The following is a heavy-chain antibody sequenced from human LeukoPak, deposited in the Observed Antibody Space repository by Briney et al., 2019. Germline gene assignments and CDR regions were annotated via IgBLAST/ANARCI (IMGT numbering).Heavy chain of an antibody. CDR1: GITFSRFW. D-gene: IGHD3/OR15-3a*01. CDR3: ATSYDMGWLIGY. V-gene: IGHV3-7*03. J-gene: IGHJ4*02. CDR2: INQDGSEK. Sequence: PGGALRLSCAASGITFSRFWMSWVRQAPGRGLQWVANINQDGSEKFYVASVKGRFTISRDNGKSSLYLQMNSLRAEDTALYYCATSYDMGWLIGYWGQGTLVTVSS.